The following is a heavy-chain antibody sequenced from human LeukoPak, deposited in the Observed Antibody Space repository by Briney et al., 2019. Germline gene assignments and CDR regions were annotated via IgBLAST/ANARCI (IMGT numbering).Heavy chain of an antibody. CDR3: ARYYSKNAFDI. V-gene: IGHV4-59*08. J-gene: IGHJ3*02. CDR1: GGSISSYY. CDR2: IYYSGST. D-gene: IGHD4-11*01. Sequence: PSETLSLTCTVSGGSISSYYWCWIRQPPGKGLEWIGYIYYSGSTNYNPSLKSRVTISVDTSKNQFSLKLSSVTAADTAVYYCARYYSKNAFDIWGQGTMVTVSS.